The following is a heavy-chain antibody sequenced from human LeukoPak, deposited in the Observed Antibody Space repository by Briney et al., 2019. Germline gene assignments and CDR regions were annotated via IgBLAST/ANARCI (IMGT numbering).Heavy chain of an antibody. Sequence: SETLSLTCTVSGGSISSHYWSWIRQPPGKGLEWIGYIYYSGSTNYNPSLKSRVTISVDTSKNQFSLKLSSVTAADTAVYYCARVSSGYDFWFGPWGQGTLVTVSS. J-gene: IGHJ5*02. D-gene: IGHD5-12*01. CDR3: ARVSSGYDFWFGP. CDR1: GGSISSHY. V-gene: IGHV4-59*11. CDR2: IYYSGST.